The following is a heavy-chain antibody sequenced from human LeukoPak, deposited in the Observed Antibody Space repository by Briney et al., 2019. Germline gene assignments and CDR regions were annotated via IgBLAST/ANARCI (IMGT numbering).Heavy chain of an antibody. Sequence: SQTLSLTCTVSGGSISSGGYYWSWIRQHPGKGLEWIGYIYYSGSTYYNPSLKSRVTISVDTSKNQFSVKLSSVTAADTAVYYCARDTAAATVDYWGQGTLVTVSS. J-gene: IGHJ4*02. V-gene: IGHV4-31*03. D-gene: IGHD6-13*01. CDR2: IYYSGST. CDR3: ARDTAAATVDY. CDR1: GGSISSGGYY.